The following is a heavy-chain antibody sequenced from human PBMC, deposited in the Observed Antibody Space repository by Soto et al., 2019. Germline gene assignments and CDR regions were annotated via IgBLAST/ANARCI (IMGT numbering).Heavy chain of an antibody. J-gene: IGHJ4*01. V-gene: IGHV4-59*08. CDR3: ASGSYFDS. D-gene: IGHD3-10*01. Sequence: PSQTLSLTCTVSGDSISPYYWSWIRQPPGKGLEWVGYIYYGGTTSYNPSLKSRVIISVDTSRNQFSLRLTSVTATDTAVYYCASGSYFDSWGHGTLVTVSS. CDR2: IYYGGTT. CDR1: GDSISPYY.